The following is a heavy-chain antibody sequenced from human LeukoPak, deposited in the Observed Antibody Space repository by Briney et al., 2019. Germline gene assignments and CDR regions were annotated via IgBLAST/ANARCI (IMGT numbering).Heavy chain of an antibody. CDR1: GFIFRDYY. CDR2: ISSSGRTI. D-gene: IGHD3-22*01. J-gene: IGHJ4*02. Sequence: GSLRLSCAASGFIFRDYYMSWVRQAPGKGLEWVSYISSSGRTIYYADSVKGRFTISRDNAKNSLYLQMNSLRAEDTAVYYCAKVRRITMIVVVMGTFDYWGQGTLVTVSS. V-gene: IGHV3-11*01. CDR3: AKVRRITMIVVVMGTFDY.